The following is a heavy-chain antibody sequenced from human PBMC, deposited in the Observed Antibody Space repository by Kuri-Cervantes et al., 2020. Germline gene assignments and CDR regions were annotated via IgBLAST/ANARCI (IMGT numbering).Heavy chain of an antibody. CDR2: INPNGGGT. D-gene: IGHD1-26*01. V-gene: IGHV1-2*02. CDR3: ARVRWELLDRDGTGPYYFDY. J-gene: IGHJ4*02. Sequence: ASVNVSCKASGYTFTGYYMHWVRQAPGQGLEWMGWINPNGGGTNYAQKFQGRVTMTRDTSISTAYMELSRLRSDDTAVYYCARVRWELLDRDGTGPYYFDYWGQGTLVTVSS. CDR1: GYTFTGYY.